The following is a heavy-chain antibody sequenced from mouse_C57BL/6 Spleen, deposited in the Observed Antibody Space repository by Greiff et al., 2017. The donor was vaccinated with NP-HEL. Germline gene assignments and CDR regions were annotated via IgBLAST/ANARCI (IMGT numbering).Heavy chain of an antibody. CDR2: ISDGGSYT. D-gene: IGHD2-5*01. CDR1: GFTFSSYA. V-gene: IGHV5-4*01. J-gene: IGHJ2*01. CDR3: ARDQGGYYSNFDY. Sequence: DVHLVESGGGLVKPGGSLKLSCAASGFTFSSYAMSWVRQTPEKRLEWVATISDGGSYTYYPDNVKGRFTISRDNAKNNLYLQMSHLKSEDTAMDYCARDQGGYYSNFDYWGQGTTLTVSS.